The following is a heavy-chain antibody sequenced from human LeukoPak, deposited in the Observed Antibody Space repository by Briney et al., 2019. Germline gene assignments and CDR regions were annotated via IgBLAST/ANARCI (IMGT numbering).Heavy chain of an antibody. D-gene: IGHD3-16*02. J-gene: IGHJ4*02. V-gene: IGHV4-59*01. CDR2: IYYSGST. CDR3: ARGLRLGELSLS. CDR1: GGSISSYY. Sequence: SETLSLTCTVSGGSISSYYWSWIRQPPGKGLGWIGYIYYSGSTNYNPSLKSRVTISVDTSKNQFSLKLSSVTAAETAVYYCARGLRLGELSLSGGQGTLVTVSS.